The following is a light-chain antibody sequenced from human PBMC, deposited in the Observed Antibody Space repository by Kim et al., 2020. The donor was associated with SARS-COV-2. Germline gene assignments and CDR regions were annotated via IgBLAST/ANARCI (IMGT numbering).Light chain of an antibody. CDR2: AAS. V-gene: IGKV1-16*02. CDR3: HQYKSYPPT. CDR1: KGFCHA. J-gene: IGKJ1*01. Sequence: VGYRVDITCRASKGFCHALAWFQQKPGKALKSLIYAASSLQSGVSSKFSGSGSGTDFTLTIIGLQPVDVATHNSHQYKSYPPTFGQGSTVEIK.